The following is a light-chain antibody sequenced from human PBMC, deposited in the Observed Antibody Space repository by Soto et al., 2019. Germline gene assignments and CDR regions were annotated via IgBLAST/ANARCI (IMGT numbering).Light chain of an antibody. CDR1: QSVSSY. Sequence: EIVLTQSPATLSLSPGERATLSCRASQSVSSYLAWYQQKSGQAPRLLIFDASNRATGIPARFSGSGSWTDFTLTISSLEPEDFAVYYCQQRSNWPPTFGGGTKVEIK. CDR3: QQRSNWPPT. CDR2: DAS. J-gene: IGKJ4*01. V-gene: IGKV3-11*01.